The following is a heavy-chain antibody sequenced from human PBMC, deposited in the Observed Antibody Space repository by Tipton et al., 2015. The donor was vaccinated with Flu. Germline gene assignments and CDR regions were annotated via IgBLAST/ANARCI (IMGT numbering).Heavy chain of an antibody. V-gene: IGHV1-69*01. CDR3: ARCYCGGGCFLLNGMDA. D-gene: IGHD2-21*02. J-gene: IGHJ6*02. CDR1: GGTFSSYA. CDR2: IIPIFGTA. Sequence: QLVQSGAEVKKPGSSVKVSCKASGGTFSSYAISWVRQAPGQGLEWMGGIIPIFGTANYAQKFQGRVTITADESTSTAYMELSSLRSGDPAVYYCARCYCGGGCFLLNGMDAWGQGTTVPVSS.